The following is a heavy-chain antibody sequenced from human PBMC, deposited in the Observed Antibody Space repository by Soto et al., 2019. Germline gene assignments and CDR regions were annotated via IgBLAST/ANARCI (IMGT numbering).Heavy chain of an antibody. V-gene: IGHV1-69*01. CDR3: ASWEHYYDGSGSPYEYYFDY. CDR1: GGTFSSYA. Sequence: QVQLVQSGAEVKKPGSSVKVSCKASGGTFSSYAISWVRQAPGQGLEWMGGIIPIFGTANYAQKFQGRVTITADESTSTAYMELSSLRSEDTAVYYCASWEHYYDGSGSPYEYYFDYWGQGTLVTVSS. D-gene: IGHD3-22*01. J-gene: IGHJ4*02. CDR2: IIPIFGTA.